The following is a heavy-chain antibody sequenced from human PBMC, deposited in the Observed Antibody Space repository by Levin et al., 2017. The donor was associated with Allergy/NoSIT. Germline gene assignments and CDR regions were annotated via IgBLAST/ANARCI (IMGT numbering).Heavy chain of an antibody. CDR2: INHSGST. V-gene: IGHV4-34*01. D-gene: IGHD1-20*01. J-gene: IGHJ5*02. Sequence: SETLSLTCAVYGGSFSGYYWSWIRQPPGKGLEWIGEINHSGSTNYNPSLKSRVTISVDTSKNQFSLKLSSVTAADTAVYYCARGEGGVITGTPGGFCWFDPWGQGTLVTVSS. CDR1: GGSFSGYY. CDR3: ARGEGGVITGTPGGFCWFDP.